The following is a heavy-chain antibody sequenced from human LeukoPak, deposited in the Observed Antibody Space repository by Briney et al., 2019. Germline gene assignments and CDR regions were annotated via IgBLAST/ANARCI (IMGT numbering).Heavy chain of an antibody. CDR2: IRNKPTGYAT. CDR3: AKRDDGGAFPLDY. V-gene: IGHV3-73*01. CDR1: GFTFSDSA. D-gene: IGHD2-21*01. J-gene: IGHJ4*02. Sequence: PGGSLRLSCATSGFTFSDSAIHCFRQASGKGLEWVGRIRNKPTGYATAYAASVKSRFIISRDDTKNTAYLQMNGLKTEDTAVYFCAKRDDGGAFPLDYWGPGILVTVSS.